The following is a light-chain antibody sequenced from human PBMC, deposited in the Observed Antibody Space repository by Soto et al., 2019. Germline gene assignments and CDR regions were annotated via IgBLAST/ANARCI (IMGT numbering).Light chain of an antibody. Sequence: EIVLTQSPATLSLSPGERAALSCGASQSVTSNYLAWYQHKPGQAPRLLIYDASSRATGIPDRFSGSGSATDFTPTISRLEPQDFAVYYCQQYGTSPPLTFGGGTKVEIK. CDR2: DAS. CDR3: QQYGTSPPLT. J-gene: IGKJ4*01. CDR1: QSVTSNY. V-gene: IGKV3D-20*01.